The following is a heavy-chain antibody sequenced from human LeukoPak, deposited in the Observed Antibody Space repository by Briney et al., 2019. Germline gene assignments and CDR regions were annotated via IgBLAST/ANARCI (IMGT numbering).Heavy chain of an antibody. J-gene: IGHJ4*02. Sequence: PSETLSLTCTVSGGSISSSSYYWGWSRQPPGKGLEWIGRIYYSGSTYYNPSLKSRVTISVATSKNQFSLKLSSVTAADTAVYYCARRAMVRGGTYFDYWGQGTLVTVSS. V-gene: IGHV4-39*01. CDR1: GGSISSSSYY. CDR2: IYYSGST. CDR3: ARRAMVRGGTYFDY. D-gene: IGHD3-10*01.